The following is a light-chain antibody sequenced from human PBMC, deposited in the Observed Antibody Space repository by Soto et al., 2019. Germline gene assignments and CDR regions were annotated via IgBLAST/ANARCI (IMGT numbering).Light chain of an antibody. CDR2: DAT. CDR1: QSVGWS. Sequence: EIVLTQSPATLSLSPGERATLSCRASQSVGWSLAWYQQKPGQAPRLIIYDATNMASGIPARFSGRGSGTDFTLTISSLEPEDFAVYYCQQRRDWLTFGGGTKVEIK. V-gene: IGKV3-11*01. J-gene: IGKJ4*01. CDR3: QQRRDWLT.